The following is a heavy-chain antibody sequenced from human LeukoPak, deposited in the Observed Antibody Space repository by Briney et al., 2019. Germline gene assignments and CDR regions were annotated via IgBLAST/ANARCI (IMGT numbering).Heavy chain of an antibody. Sequence: ASVKVSCKASGYSFVGYHMHWARQAPGQGLEWMGRINPNSGGTNYAQKFQGRVTMTRDTSISTAYMELSRLTSDDTAVYYCAPEYSSTWYHLDYWGQGTLVTVSS. CDR1: GYSFVGYH. D-gene: IGHD6-13*01. J-gene: IGHJ4*02. V-gene: IGHV1-2*06. CDR3: APEYSSTWYHLDY. CDR2: INPNSGGT.